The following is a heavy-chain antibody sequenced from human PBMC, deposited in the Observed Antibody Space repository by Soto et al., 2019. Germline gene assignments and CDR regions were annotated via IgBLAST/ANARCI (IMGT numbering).Heavy chain of an antibody. V-gene: IGHV1-69*06. CDR3: AGMKVLLWFVANYYYGMDV. Sequence: ASVKVSCKASGGTFSSYAISWVRQAPGQGLEWMGGIIPIFGTANYAQKFQGRVTITADKSTSTAYLELSSLISDDTAVYYCAGMKVLLWFVANYYYGMDVWGQGTTVTVSS. CDR1: GGTFSSYA. CDR2: IIPIFGTA. D-gene: IGHD3-10*01. J-gene: IGHJ6*02.